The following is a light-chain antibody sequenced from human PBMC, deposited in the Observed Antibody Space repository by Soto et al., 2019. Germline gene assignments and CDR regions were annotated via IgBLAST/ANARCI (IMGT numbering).Light chain of an antibody. Sequence: AIQMTQSPSSLSASVGDRVTITCRASQDIRSDLGWYQQKPGKAPRLLIYAASSLRSGVPSRFSGSGFGTDFTLTISSLQPEDFATYYCLQDYNYPRMFGQGTKVEIK. CDR3: LQDYNYPRM. CDR1: QDIRSD. CDR2: AAS. V-gene: IGKV1-6*01. J-gene: IGKJ1*01.